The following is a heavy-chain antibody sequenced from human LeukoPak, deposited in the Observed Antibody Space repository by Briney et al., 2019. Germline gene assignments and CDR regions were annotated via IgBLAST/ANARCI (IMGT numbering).Heavy chain of an antibody. CDR1: GGSISSFY. CDR3: VRGMGPHEQWLVLNY. V-gene: IGHV4-59*01. D-gene: IGHD6-19*01. Sequence: SETLSLTCTVSGGSISSFYWSWIRQPPGKGLEWIGYIYYSGSTSYNPSLKSRVTMSVDTSKSQFSLNLSSVTAADTAVYYCVRGMGPHEQWLVLNYWGQGTLVTVSS. J-gene: IGHJ4*02. CDR2: IYYSGST.